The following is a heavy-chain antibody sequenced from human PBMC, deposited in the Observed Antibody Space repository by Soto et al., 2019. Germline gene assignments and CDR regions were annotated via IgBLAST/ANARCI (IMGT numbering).Heavy chain of an antibody. CDR3: ARAKWELKDFDY. CDR1: GFTFSSYA. CDR2: ISYDGSNK. D-gene: IGHD1-26*01. V-gene: IGHV3-30-3*01. Sequence: QVQLVESGGGVVQPARSLRLSCEASGFTFSSYAMHWVRQAPGKGLEWVAVISYDGSNKYYADSVKGRFTISRDNSKNTLYLQMNSLRAEDTAVYYCARAKWELKDFDYWGQGTLVTVSS. J-gene: IGHJ4*02.